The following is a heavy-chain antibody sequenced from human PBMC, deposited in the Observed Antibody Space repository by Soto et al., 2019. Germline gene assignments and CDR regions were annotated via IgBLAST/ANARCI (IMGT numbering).Heavy chain of an antibody. D-gene: IGHD3-10*01. CDR3: AREAAGSHKNNWFDP. CDR1: GASITTYY. Sequence: QVQLQESGPGLVKPSETLSLTCTVSGASITTYYWSWVRQPPGKGLEWIGYIHDSGSTYYNPSLKSRVTLSLDTSRNQLVLQLNSVTAADTAMYYCAREAAGSHKNNWFDPWGQGTLVNVSS. CDR2: IHDSGST. V-gene: IGHV4-59*01. J-gene: IGHJ5*02.